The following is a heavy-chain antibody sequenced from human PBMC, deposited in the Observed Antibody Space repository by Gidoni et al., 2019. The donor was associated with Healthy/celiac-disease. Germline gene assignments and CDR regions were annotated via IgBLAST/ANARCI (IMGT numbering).Heavy chain of an antibody. V-gene: IGHV3-23*01. CDR3: AKGPSSSWDFDY. J-gene: IGHJ4*02. CDR2: ISGSGGST. D-gene: IGHD6-13*01. CDR1: GFTFSSYA. Sequence: EVQLLESGGGLVQPGGSLRLSCAASGFTFSSYAMSWVRQAQGKGLEWVSAISGSGGSTYYADAVKGRFTISRDKSKNTLYLQMNSLRAEDTAIYYCAKGPSSSWDFDYWGQGTLVTVSS.